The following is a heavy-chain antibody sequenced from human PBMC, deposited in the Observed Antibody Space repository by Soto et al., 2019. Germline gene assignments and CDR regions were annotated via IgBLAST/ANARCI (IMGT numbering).Heavy chain of an antibody. CDR1: GGSVSSGSYY. D-gene: IGHD2-15*01. CDR3: AGKDRGGYCSGGSCRNWFDP. CDR2: IYYSGST. V-gene: IGHV4-61*01. J-gene: IGHJ5*02. Sequence: KASETLSLTCTVSGGSVSSGSYYWSWIRQPPGKGLEWIGYIYYSGSTNYNPSLKSRVTISVDTSKNQFSLKLSSVTAADTAVYYCAGKDRGGYCSGGSCRNWFDPWGQGTLVTVSS.